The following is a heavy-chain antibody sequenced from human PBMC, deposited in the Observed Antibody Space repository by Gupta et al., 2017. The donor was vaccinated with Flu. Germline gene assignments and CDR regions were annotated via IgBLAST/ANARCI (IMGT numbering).Heavy chain of an antibody. Sequence: GRQAPGKGLGVVSAITGSGANTYYADSVKGRFTISRNNSKNTLYVQLSSRGAEDTAVYYCAKAVAGDWYFDLWGRGTLVTVSS. J-gene: IGHJ2*01. CDR2: ITGSGANT. D-gene: IGHD6-19*01. CDR3: AKAVAGDWYFDL. V-gene: IGHV3-23*01.